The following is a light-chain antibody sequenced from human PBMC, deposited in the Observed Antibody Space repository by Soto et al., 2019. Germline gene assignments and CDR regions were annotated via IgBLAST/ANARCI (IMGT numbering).Light chain of an antibody. Sequence: QSVLTQPPPVSGAPGQRVTISCTGSSSNMGAGYDVHGYQRLPGTAPKLLIYGNSNRPSGVPDRFSGSKSGTSASRAITGLQAEDEADYYCQSYGSSLSGYVFGTGTKVTVL. CDR3: QSYGSSLSGYV. CDR1: SSNMGAGYD. V-gene: IGLV1-40*01. J-gene: IGLJ1*01. CDR2: GNS.